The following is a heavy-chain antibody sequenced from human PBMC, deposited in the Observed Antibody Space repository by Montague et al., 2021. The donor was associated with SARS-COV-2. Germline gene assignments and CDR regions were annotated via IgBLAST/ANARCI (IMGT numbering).Heavy chain of an antibody. V-gene: IGHV4-61*02. CDR2: IYSSGST. J-gene: IGHJ6*02. CDR1: GGSIRSGSYY. D-gene: IGHD4-17*01. CDR3: ARDYGDYSYYYGLDV. Sequence: TLSLTCTVSGGSIRSGSYYWSWIRQPAGKGLEWIGRIYSSGSTXYNPPLKSRVTMSVDTSKNQFSLKVSSVTAADTAVYYCARDYGDYSYYYGLDVWGQGTTVTVSS.